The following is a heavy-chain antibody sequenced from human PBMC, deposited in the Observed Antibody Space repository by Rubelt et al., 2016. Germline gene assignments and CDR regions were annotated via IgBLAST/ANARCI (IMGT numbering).Heavy chain of an antibody. CDR2: INPSGGST. V-gene: IGHV1-46*01. Sequence: QVQLVQSGAEVKKPGASVRVSCKASGYTFATYYMHWVRQAPGQGLEWMGIINPSGGSTSYAQKFQGRVTMTRDTSTSTVYMELSSLRSEDTAVYYCASSSSGFLDYWGQGTLVTVSS. CDR1: GYTFATYY. D-gene: IGHD6-19*01. CDR3: ASSSSGFLDY. J-gene: IGHJ4*02.